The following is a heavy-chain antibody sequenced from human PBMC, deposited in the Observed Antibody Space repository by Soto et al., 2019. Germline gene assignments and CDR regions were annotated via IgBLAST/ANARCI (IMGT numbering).Heavy chain of an antibody. CDR2: ISKDGSEK. J-gene: IGHJ4*02. Sequence: EVQLVESGGGLVQPGGSLRLSCAASGLTFGDYWMNWVRQAPGKGLEWVANISKDGSEKNYVDSVKGRFTISRDSARNSLFLQRNSLRVDDTAVYFCAGGIGWGSEVWGPGTKVTVSS. D-gene: IGHD6-19*01. CDR3: AGGIGWGSEV. CDR1: GLTFGDYW. V-gene: IGHV3-7*05.